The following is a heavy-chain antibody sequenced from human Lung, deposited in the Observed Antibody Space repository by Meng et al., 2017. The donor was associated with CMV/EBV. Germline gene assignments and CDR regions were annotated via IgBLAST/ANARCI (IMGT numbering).Heavy chain of an antibody. D-gene: IGHD2-2*01. V-gene: IGHV5-51*01. CDR3: ERQPDCIGIRCYKHFDY. Sequence: GEXXKISCKGSGYSFNTYWIGWVRQMPGKGLEWMGIIYPGDSDARYSLSFRGQVTISADKSINTAYLQWGNLKVSDSAMYYCERQPDCIGIRCYKHFDYWGQGXLVTVSS. J-gene: IGHJ4*02. CDR1: GYSFNTYW. CDR2: IYPGDSDA.